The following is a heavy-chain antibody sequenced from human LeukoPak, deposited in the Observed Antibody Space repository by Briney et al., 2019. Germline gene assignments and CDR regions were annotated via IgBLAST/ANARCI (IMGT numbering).Heavy chain of an antibody. V-gene: IGHV1-69*01. Sequence: SVKVSCKASGGTFSSYAISWVRQAPGQGLEWMGGIIPIFGTASYAQKFQGRVTITADESTSTAYMELSSLRSEDTAVYYCARDRSKRRYYDSSGRPYDAFDIWGQGTMVTVSS. D-gene: IGHD3-22*01. CDR2: IIPIFGTA. J-gene: IGHJ3*02. CDR1: GGTFSSYA. CDR3: ARDRSKRRYYDSSGRPYDAFDI.